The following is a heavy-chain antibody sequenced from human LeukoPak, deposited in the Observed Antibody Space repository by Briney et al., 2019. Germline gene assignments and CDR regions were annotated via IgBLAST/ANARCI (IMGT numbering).Heavy chain of an antibody. D-gene: IGHD3-9*01. V-gene: IGHV3-23*01. Sequence: PGGSLRLPCAASGFTFNNYAMSWVRQAPGKGLEWVSTLSASGISTYYSDSVRGRFTISRDNSKNTLYLQMNSLRAGDTAVYYCAKGDNDILTGYYNSFDYWGQGTLVTVSS. CDR3: AKGDNDILTGYYNSFDY. J-gene: IGHJ4*02. CDR2: LSASGIST. CDR1: GFTFNNYA.